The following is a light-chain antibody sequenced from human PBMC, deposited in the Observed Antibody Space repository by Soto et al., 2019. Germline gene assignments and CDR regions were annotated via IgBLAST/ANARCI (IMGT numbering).Light chain of an antibody. V-gene: IGLV2-14*01. CDR1: SSDVGGYNY. CDR3: SSYTSSSTLGGV. CDR2: DVS. J-gene: IGLJ1*01. Sequence: QSALTQPASVSGSPGQSITISCTGTSSDVGGYNYVSWYQQHPGKASKLMIYDVSNRPSGVSNRFSGSKSGNTASLTISGLQAEDEADYYCSSYTSSSTLGGVFGTGTKVTV.